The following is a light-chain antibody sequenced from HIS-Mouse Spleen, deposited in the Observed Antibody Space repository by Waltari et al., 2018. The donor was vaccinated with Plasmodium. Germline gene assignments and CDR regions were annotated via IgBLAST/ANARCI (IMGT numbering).Light chain of an antibody. CDR3: YSAADNNRV. CDR1: VLAKKY. Sequence: SYELTQPSSVSVSPGQTARITCPGDVLAKKYARWFQQKPGQAPVLVIYKDSERPSGSPGRFSGSSSGTTVTLTISGAQVEDEADYYCYSAADNNRVFGGGTKLTVL. CDR2: KDS. V-gene: IGLV3-27*01. J-gene: IGLJ3*02.